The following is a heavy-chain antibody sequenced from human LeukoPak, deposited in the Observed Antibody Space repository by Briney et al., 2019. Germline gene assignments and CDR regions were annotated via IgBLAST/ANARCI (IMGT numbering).Heavy chain of an antibody. Sequence: PSETLSLTCTVSGDSISSGDYYWSWVRQPPGKGLEWIGYISDSGRANYNPSLKSQVLLSVATSKNQFSLKLTSVAAADTAVYYCARTRVGFCSGGGCYRFFDYWGRGTLVIDSS. D-gene: IGHD2-15*01. J-gene: IGHJ4*02. CDR3: ARTRVGFCSGGGCYRFFDY. CDR2: ISDSGRA. V-gene: IGHV4-30-4*01. CDR1: GDSISSGDYY.